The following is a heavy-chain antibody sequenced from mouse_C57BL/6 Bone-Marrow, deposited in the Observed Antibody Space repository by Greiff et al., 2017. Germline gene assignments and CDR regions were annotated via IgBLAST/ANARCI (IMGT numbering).Heavy chain of an antibody. CDR1: GYTFTSYW. V-gene: IGHV1-72*01. J-gene: IGHJ4*01. Sequence: QVQLKQPGAELVKPGASVKLSCKASGYTFTSYWMHWVKQRPGRGLEWIGRIDPNSGGTKYNEKFKSKATLTVDKPSSTAYMQLSSLTSEDSAVYYCERLTTVVATGAMDYWGQGTSVTVSS. CDR2: IDPNSGGT. D-gene: IGHD1-1*01. CDR3: ERLTTVVATGAMDY.